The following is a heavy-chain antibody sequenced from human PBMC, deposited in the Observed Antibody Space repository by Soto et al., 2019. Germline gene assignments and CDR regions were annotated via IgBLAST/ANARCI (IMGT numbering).Heavy chain of an antibody. Sequence: PGWSLRLSCVSSVFTFSKYALAWVRQAPGKGLEWVSAISGSGASTYDADSVKGRFTISRDNSNNTLYLQMNSLRAEDTAVYYCAKTPGVITVITSFDHWGQGTPVTVSS. CDR1: VFTFSKYA. CDR2: ISGSGAST. CDR3: AKTPGVITVITSFDH. V-gene: IGHV3-23*01. D-gene: IGHD3-16*01. J-gene: IGHJ4*02.